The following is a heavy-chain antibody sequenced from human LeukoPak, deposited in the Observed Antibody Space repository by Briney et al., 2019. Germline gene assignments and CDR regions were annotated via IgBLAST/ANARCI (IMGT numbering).Heavy chain of an antibody. V-gene: IGHV4-59*06. J-gene: IGHJ5*02. CDR3: ARETGSYTNGVYYNWFDP. CDR1: GGSISSYY. D-gene: IGHD2-8*01. CDR2: IYYSGST. Sequence: NPSETLSLTCTVSGGSISSYYWSWIRQHPGKGLEWIGYIYYSGSTYYNPSLKSRVTISVDTSKNQFSLKLSSVTAADTAVYYCARETGSYTNGVYYNWFDPWGQGTLVTVSS.